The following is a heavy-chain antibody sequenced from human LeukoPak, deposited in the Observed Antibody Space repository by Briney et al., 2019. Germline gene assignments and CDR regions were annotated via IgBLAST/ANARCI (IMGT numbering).Heavy chain of an antibody. CDR1: GGTFSSYA. CDR2: IIPIFGTA. Sequence: ASVKVSCKASGGTFSSYAISWVRQAPGQGLEWMGGIIPIFGTANDAQKFQGRVTITADESTSTAYMELSSLRSEDTAVYYCARGDLSWFDPWGQGTLVTVSS. CDR3: ARGDLSWFDP. J-gene: IGHJ5*02. V-gene: IGHV1-69*13.